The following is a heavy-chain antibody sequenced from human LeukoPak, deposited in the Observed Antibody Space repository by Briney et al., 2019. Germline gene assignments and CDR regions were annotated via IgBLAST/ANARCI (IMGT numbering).Heavy chain of an antibody. D-gene: IGHD2-2*01. Sequence: ASVKVSCKAFGYTFTSYDINWVRQATGQGLEWMGWMNPNSGNTGYAQKFQGRVTMTRNTSISTAYMELSSLRSEDTAVYYCASTKDIVVVPAAMRWANYYYYGMDVWGQGTTVTVSS. J-gene: IGHJ6*02. CDR3: ASTKDIVVVPAAMRWANYYYYGMDV. V-gene: IGHV1-8*01. CDR2: MNPNSGNT. CDR1: GYTFTSYD.